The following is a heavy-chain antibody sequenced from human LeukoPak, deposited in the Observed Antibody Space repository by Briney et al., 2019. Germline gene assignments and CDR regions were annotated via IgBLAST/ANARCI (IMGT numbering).Heavy chain of an antibody. V-gene: IGHV1-46*01. CDR1: GYDITNYF. CDR2: VHPDGDTT. CDR3: AREAIAAGKNFDY. D-gene: IGHD6-25*01. Sequence: ASVKVSCKASGYDITNYFMHWVRQAPGQGLEWMGTVHPDGDTTTYAQKFQGRVTVTRDTSTSTVYMDLSSLRSEDTAIYYCAREAIAAGKNFDYWGQGTQVTVSS. J-gene: IGHJ4*02.